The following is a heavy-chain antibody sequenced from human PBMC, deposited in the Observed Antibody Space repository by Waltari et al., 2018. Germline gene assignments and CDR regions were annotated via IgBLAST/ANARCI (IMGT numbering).Heavy chain of an antibody. CDR2: IYYSGST. V-gene: IGHV4-39*01. J-gene: IGHJ5*02. D-gene: IGHD7-27*01. CDR3: AKLGISLYNWFDP. Sequence: QLQLQESGPGLVKPSETLSLTCTVSGGSISSSSYSWGWIRQPPGKGLEWIGSIYYSGSTYYNPSLKSRVTISVDTSKNQFSLKLSSVTAADTAVYYCAKLGISLYNWFDPWGQGTLVTVSS. CDR1: GGSISSSSYS.